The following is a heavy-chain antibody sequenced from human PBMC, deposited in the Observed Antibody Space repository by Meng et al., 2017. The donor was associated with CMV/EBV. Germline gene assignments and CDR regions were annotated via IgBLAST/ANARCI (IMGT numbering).Heavy chain of an antibody. Sequence: GESLKISCAASGFTFSSYSMSWVRQAPGKGLEWVSSISSSSSYIYYADSVKGRFTISRDNAKNSLYLQMNSLRAEDTAVYYCARDRIAARIYYGMDVWGQGTTVTVSS. V-gene: IGHV3-21*01. CDR2: ISSSSSYI. CDR1: GFTFSSYS. D-gene: IGHD6-6*01. J-gene: IGHJ6*02. CDR3: ARDRIAARIYYGMDV.